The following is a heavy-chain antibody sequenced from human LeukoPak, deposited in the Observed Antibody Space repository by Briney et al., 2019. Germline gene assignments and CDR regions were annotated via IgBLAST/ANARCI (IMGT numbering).Heavy chain of an antibody. V-gene: IGHV3-21*01. CDR1: GFNFNDYG. CDR3: AYEGSSSNYFDY. CDR2: ISSSSSYI. D-gene: IGHD6-13*01. Sequence: GGSLRLSCAASGFNFNDYGIHWVRQAPGKGLEWVSSISSSSSYIYYADSVKGRFTISRDNAKNSLYLQMNSLRAEDTAVYYCAYEGSSSNYFDYWGQGTLVTVSS. J-gene: IGHJ4*02.